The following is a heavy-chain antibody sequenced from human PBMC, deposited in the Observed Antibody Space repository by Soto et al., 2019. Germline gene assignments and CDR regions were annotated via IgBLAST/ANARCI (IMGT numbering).Heavy chain of an antibody. D-gene: IGHD2-8*01. J-gene: IGHJ4*02. CDR2: ISYDGSNK. Sequence: QVQLVESGGGVVQPGRSLRLSCAASGFTFSSYGMHWVRQAPGKGLEWVAVISYDGSNKYYADSVKGRFTISRDNSKNTLYLQMNSLRAEDTAVYYCAKEGMYYLDYWGQGTLVTVSS. V-gene: IGHV3-30*18. CDR3: AKEGMYYLDY. CDR1: GFTFSSYG.